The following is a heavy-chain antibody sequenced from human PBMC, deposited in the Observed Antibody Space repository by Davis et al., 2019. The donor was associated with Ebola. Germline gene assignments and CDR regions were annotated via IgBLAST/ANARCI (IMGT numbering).Heavy chain of an antibody. CDR3: ARQTLYGGNSRFDY. Sequence: MPSETLSLTCTVSGGSISSYYWSWIRQPPGKGLEWIGYIYYSGSTNYNPSLKSRVTISVDTSKNQFSLKLSSVTAADTAVYYCARQTLYGGNSRFDYWGQGTLVTVSS. CDR2: IYYSGST. CDR1: GGSISSYY. D-gene: IGHD4-23*01. V-gene: IGHV4-59*01. J-gene: IGHJ4*02.